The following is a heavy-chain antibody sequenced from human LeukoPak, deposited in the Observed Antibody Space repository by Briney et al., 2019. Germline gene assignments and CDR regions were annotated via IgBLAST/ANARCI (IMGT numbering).Heavy chain of an antibody. CDR2: INHSGST. D-gene: IGHD3-10*01. Sequence: SETLCLTCAVYGGSFSGCYWSWIRQPPGKELEWIGEINHSGSTNYNPSLKSRVTISVDTSKNQFSLKLSSVTAADTAVYYCARKPTYYYGSGSYYFDYWGQGTLVTVSS. J-gene: IGHJ4*02. CDR1: GGSFSGCY. V-gene: IGHV4-34*01. CDR3: ARKPTYYYGSGSYYFDY.